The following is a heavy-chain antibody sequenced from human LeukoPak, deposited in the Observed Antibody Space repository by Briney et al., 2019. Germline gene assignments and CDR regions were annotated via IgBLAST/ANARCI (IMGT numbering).Heavy chain of an antibody. CDR3: ARVLHPCTLYYYYGMDV. J-gene: IGHJ6*02. D-gene: IGHD2-2*01. V-gene: IGHV1-69*01. Sequence: SSVKVSCKASGGTFSSYAISWVRQTPGQGLEWMGGIIPIFGTANYAQKFQGRVTITAGESTSTAYMELSSLRSEDTAVYYCARVLHPCTLYYYYGMDVWGQGTTVTVSS. CDR1: GGTFSSYA. CDR2: IIPIFGTA.